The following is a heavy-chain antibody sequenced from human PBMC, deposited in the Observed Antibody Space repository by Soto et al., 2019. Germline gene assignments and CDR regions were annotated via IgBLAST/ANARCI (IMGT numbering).Heavy chain of an antibody. CDR2: IYPGDSDT. Sequence: GESLKISCKGSGYRFTTYWIGWVRQMPGKGLEWMGIIYPGDSDTKYSPSFQGRVTISADKSISTAYLQWSSLKASATAMYYCARPYDYDSSGPPAVWGQGTTVTVSS. J-gene: IGHJ6*02. V-gene: IGHV5-51*01. CDR1: GYRFTTYW. D-gene: IGHD3-22*01. CDR3: ARPYDYDSSGPPAV.